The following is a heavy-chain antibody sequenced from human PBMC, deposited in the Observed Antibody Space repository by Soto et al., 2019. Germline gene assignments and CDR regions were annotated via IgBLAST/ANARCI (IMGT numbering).Heavy chain of an antibody. CDR2: TYYGSRWYH. CDR3: ARSGSSTTCLLHSAY. V-gene: IGHV6-1*01. D-gene: IGHD2-2*01. Sequence: SQPLSLTCAIFGVSVSSNSAAWHWIRQSPSRGLEWLGRTYYGSRWYHDYAVSEKRRITNNPDTSKNQFSLQLNSVTPEDTDVYYCARSGSSTTCLLHSAYWGPGTPVTVSS. J-gene: IGHJ4*01. CDR1: GVSVSSNSAA.